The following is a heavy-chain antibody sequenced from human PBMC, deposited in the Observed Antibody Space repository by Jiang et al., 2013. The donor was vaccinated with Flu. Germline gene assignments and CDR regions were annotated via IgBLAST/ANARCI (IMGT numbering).Heavy chain of an antibody. D-gene: IGHD3-3*01. CDR3: ASWYYDFWSVSDDY. V-gene: IGHV3-48*03. J-gene: IGHJ4*02. CDR1: GFTFSSYE. CDR2: ISSSGSTI. Sequence: EVQLVESGGGLVQPGGSLRPSCAASGFTFSSYEMNWVRQAPGKGLEWVSYISSSGSTIYYADSVKGRFTISRDNAKNSLYLQMNSLRAEDTAVYYCASWYYDFWSVSDDYWGQGTLVTVSS.